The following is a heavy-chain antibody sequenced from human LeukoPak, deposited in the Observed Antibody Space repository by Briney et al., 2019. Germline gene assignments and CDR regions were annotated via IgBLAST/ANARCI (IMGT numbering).Heavy chain of an antibody. CDR1: GFTFSDYY. J-gene: IGHJ4*02. V-gene: IGHV3-11*01. CDR3: ARGRYVLRQWRDFDY. D-gene: IGHD6-19*01. Sequence: KTGGSLRLSCAASGFTFSDYYMSWIRQAPGKGLEWVSYISSSGSTIYYADSVKGRFTISRDNAKNSLYLQMNSLRAEDTAVYYCARGRYVLRQWRDFDYWGQGTLVTVPS. CDR2: ISSSGSTI.